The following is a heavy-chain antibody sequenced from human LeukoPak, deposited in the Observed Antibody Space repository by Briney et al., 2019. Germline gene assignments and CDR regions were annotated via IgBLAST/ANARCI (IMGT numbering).Heavy chain of an antibody. CDR1: GFTFSSYA. J-gene: IGHJ6*02. Sequence: GGSLRLSCAASGFTFSSYAMHWVRQAPGKGLEWVAVISYDGSNKYYADSVKGRFTISRDNSKNTLYLQMNSLRAEDTAVYYCARDSVLRFLEWLSTWNGMDVWGQGTTVTVSS. D-gene: IGHD3-3*01. CDR2: ISYDGSNK. CDR3: ARDSVLRFLEWLSTWNGMDV. V-gene: IGHV3-30-3*01.